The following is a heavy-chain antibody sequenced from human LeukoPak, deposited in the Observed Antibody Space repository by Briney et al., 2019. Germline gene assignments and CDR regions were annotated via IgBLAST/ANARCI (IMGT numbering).Heavy chain of an antibody. D-gene: IGHD6-25*01. CDR3: ARALLALKVRLDFDY. V-gene: IGHV4-34*01. CDR2: INHSGST. J-gene: IGHJ4*02. CDR1: GGSFSGYY. Sequence: PSETLSLTCAVHGGSFSGYYWSWIRQPPGKGLEWIGEINHSGSTNYNPSLKSRVTISVDTSKNQFSLKLSSVTAADTAVYYCARALLALKVRLDFDYWGQGTLVTVSS.